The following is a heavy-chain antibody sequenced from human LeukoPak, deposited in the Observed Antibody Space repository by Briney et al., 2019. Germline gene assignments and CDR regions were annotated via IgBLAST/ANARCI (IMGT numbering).Heavy chain of an antibody. CDR1: GGSISSSSYY. Sequence: SETLSLTCTVSGGSISSSSYYWSWIRQPPGKGLEWIGSIYYSGDTYYNPSLKSRVTISVDTSKNQFSLKLSSVTAADTAVFYCASAVTVTTFGYWGQGTLVAVSS. V-gene: IGHV4-39*01. CDR3: ASAVTVTTFGY. D-gene: IGHD4-11*01. J-gene: IGHJ4*02. CDR2: IYYSGDT.